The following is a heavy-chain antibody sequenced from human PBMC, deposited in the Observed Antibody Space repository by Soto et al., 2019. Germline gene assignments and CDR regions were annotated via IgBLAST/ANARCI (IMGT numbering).Heavy chain of an antibody. J-gene: IGHJ5*02. V-gene: IGHV4-30-4*01. CDR3: ARVLAARKNWPTP. Sequence: QVQLQESGPGLVKPSQTLSLTCTVSGGSISNVGYFWSWIRQPPGKGLEWIGFIYHTGTTYYNSSLGGRVSISIAPPKSHSSRKLNSVPPADPPVFYVARVLAARKNWPTPWGRGPL. CDR2: IYHTGTT. D-gene: IGHD1-1*01. CDR1: GGSISNVGYF.